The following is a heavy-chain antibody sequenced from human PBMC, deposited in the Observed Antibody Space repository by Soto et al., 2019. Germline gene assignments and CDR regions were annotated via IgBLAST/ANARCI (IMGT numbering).Heavy chain of an antibody. V-gene: IGHV1-69*06. CDR2: IIPMSGRP. CDR1: GGTCNSFS. CDR3: TRRGRQSANWFDP. Sequence: SVKVSCKASGGTCNSFSIDWVRQAPGQGLEWMGGIIPMSGRPNYAQRFQGRVTFSADKSTNTVYMEVNSLTYEDTAVYYCTRRGRQSANWFDPWGQGTLVTVSS. J-gene: IGHJ5*02.